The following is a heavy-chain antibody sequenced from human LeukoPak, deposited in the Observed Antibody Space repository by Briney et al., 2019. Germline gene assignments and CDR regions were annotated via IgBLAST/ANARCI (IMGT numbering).Heavy chain of an antibody. D-gene: IGHD5-24*01. CDR2: ISYDGSNK. J-gene: IGHJ4*02. CDR1: GFTFSSYA. Sequence: GGSLRLSCAASGFTFSSYAMHWVRQAPGKGLEWVAVISYDGSNKYYADSVKGRFTISRDNSKNTLYLQMNSLRAEDTAVYYCARDLGDRDGYNCGYWGQGTLVTVSS. CDR3: ARDLGDRDGYNCGY. V-gene: IGHV3-30*04.